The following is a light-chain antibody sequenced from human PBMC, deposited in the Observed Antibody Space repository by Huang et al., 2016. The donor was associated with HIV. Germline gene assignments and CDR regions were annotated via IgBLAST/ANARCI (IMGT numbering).Light chain of an antibody. Sequence: EIVMTQSPATLSVCPGESATLSCRASQSVSSNLAWYQQKPGQAPRLLIYGVSTRATGIPARFSGSGSGTEFTLTISSLQSEDFAVYYCQQYNNWLQGFGGGTKVEIK. V-gene: IGKV3-15*01. CDR2: GVS. CDR1: QSVSSN. J-gene: IGKJ4*01. CDR3: QQYNNWLQG.